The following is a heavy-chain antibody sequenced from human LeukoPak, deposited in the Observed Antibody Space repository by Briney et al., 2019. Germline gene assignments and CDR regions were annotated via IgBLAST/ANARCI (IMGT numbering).Heavy chain of an antibody. Sequence: SETLSLTCTVSGGSMSDYSWSWIRQPPGKGLEWIVYMHYSGTTNYNPSVGGRVAFSLDKPSNEFSLQLNSVTAADTAVYYCARDSGYSYGRAFDYWGQGILVTVSS. J-gene: IGHJ4*02. CDR2: MHYSGTT. D-gene: IGHD5-18*01. CDR1: GGSMSDYS. CDR3: ARDSGYSYGRAFDY. V-gene: IGHV4-59*01.